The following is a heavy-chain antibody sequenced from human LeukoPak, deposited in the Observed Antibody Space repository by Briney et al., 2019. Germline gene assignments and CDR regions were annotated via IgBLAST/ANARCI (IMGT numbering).Heavy chain of an antibody. V-gene: IGHV1-18*01. CDR3: ARGEVIAVAKNYYYYYGMDV. CDR1: GYTFTSYG. CDR2: ISAYNGNT. Sequence: ASVTVSCKASGYTFTSYGISWVRQAPGQGLEWMGWISAYNGNTNYAQKLQGRVTMTTDTSTSTAYMELRSLRSDDTAVYYCARGEVIAVAKNYYYYYGMDVWGQGTTVTVSS. J-gene: IGHJ6*02. D-gene: IGHD6-19*01.